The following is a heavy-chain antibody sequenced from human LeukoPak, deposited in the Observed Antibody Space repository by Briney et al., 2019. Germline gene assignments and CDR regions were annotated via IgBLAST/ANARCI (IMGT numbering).Heavy chain of an antibody. V-gene: IGHV3-30*04. CDR1: GFTFSSYA. CDR2: ISYDGSNK. D-gene: IGHD1-26*01. Sequence: GGSLKLSCAASGFTFSSYAMHWVRQAPGKGLEWVAVISYDGSNKYYADSVKGRFTISRDNSKNTLYLQMNSLRAEDTAVYYCARDCGSLNDYWGQGTLVTVSS. CDR3: ARDCGSLNDY. J-gene: IGHJ4*02.